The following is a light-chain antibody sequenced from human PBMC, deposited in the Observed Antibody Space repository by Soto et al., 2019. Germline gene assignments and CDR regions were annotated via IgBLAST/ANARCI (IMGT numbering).Light chain of an antibody. CDR1: QSISSL. CDR2: AAS. J-gene: IGKJ1*01. Sequence: NHGPSSRSESVWISVFVPLRASQSISSLLAWYQQKPGKAPKLLIYAASSLQSGVPSMFSGSGSGTDFTLTISSLQPEDFATYYCQQSYSTSRTFGQGTKVDIK. V-gene: IGKV1-39*01. CDR3: QQSYSTSRT.